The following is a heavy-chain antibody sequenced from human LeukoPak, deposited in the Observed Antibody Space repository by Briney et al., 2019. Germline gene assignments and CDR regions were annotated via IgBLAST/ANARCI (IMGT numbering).Heavy chain of an antibody. D-gene: IGHD2-21*02. CDR3: ARETTGGGDEGHAFDI. CDR1: GGSISSGSYY. CDR2: IYTSGST. J-gene: IGHJ3*02. V-gene: IGHV4-61*02. Sequence: SETLSLTCTVSGGSISSGSYYWSWIRQPAGKGLEWIGRIYTSGSTNYNPSLKSRVTISVDTSKNQFSLKLSSVTAADTAVYYCARETTGGGDEGHAFDIWGQGTMVTVSS.